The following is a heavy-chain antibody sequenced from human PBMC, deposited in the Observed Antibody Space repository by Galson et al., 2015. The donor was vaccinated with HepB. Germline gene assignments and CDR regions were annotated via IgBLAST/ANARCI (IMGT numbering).Heavy chain of an antibody. D-gene: IGHD3-22*01. Sequence: LRLSCAASGFTFSHACMSWVRQAPGMGLEWVSVIYTGGSTYYVDSVKGRFIISRDNSKNTLYLQMNRLGVEDTAVYYCARARMYYYDSSGFSSWGQGTLVTVSS. V-gene: IGHV3-66*01. CDR1: GFTFSHAC. J-gene: IGHJ5*02. CDR3: ARARMYYYDSSGFSS. CDR2: IYTGGST.